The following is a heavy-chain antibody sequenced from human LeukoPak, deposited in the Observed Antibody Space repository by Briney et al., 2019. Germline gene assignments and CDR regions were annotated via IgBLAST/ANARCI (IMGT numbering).Heavy chain of an antibody. Sequence: KTSETLSLTCAVYGGSFSGYYWSWIRQPPEKELEWIGYIYYSGSTNYNPSLKSRVTISVDTSKNQFSLKLSSVTAADTAVYYCAGGYKYAYYNYYYMDVWGKGTTVTVSS. CDR2: IYYSGST. D-gene: IGHD5-24*01. CDR1: GGSFSGYY. J-gene: IGHJ6*03. CDR3: AGGYKYAYYNYYYMDV. V-gene: IGHV4-59*01.